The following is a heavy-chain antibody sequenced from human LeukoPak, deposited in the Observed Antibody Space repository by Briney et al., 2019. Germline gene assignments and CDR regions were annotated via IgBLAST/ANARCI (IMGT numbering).Heavy chain of an antibody. D-gene: IGHD3-22*01. CDR1: GFTFYDYG. Sequence: PGGSLRLSCAASGFTFYDYGMSWVRQAPGKGLEWGSGINWNGGSKVYADSVKGGFTISRENAKNSLYVEMNSLRAEDTALYYCARVSGLGSYYDSSGYPDYWGQGTLVTVSS. CDR2: INWNGGSK. CDR3: ARVSGLGSYYDSSGYPDY. J-gene: IGHJ4*02. V-gene: IGHV3-20*04.